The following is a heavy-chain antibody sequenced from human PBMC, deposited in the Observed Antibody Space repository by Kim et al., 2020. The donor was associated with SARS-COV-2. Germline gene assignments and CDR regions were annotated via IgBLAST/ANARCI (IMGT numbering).Heavy chain of an antibody. J-gene: IGHJ4*02. CDR3: ATNFYYDSSGTLDY. Sequence: APKFPGRVTITADKSTSTAYMELSSLRSEDTAVYYCATNFYYDSSGTLDYWGQGTLVTVSS. D-gene: IGHD3-22*01. V-gene: IGHV1-69*02.